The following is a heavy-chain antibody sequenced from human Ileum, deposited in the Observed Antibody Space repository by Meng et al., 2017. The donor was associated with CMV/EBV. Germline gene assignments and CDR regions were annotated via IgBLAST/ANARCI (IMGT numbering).Heavy chain of an antibody. CDR1: INSSIYH. J-gene: IGHJ5*02. CDR3: ARTRFYYDTTARGNWFDP. V-gene: IGHV4-39*07. Sequence: INSSIYHWGWIRQPPGKGLEYLGNIYYSGSTYSNPSLKSRLTFSIDSSKNQFSLRLSSVTAADTAVYYCARTRFYYDTTARGNWFDPWGQGTLVTVSS. CDR2: IYYSGST. D-gene: IGHD3-22*01.